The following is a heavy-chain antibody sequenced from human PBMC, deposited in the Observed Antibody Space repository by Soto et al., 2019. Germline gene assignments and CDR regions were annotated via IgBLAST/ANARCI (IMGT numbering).Heavy chain of an antibody. CDR3: AKGHYYDSSASDWFDP. CDR1: GFTFDDYA. V-gene: IGHV3-9*01. Sequence: EVQLVESGGGLVQPGRSLRLSCAASGFTFDDYAMHWVRQAPGKGLEWVSGISWNSGSIGYADSVKGRFTISRDNGKNSLYRQMNSLRAEATALYYCAKGHYYDSSASDWFDPWGQGTLVTVSS. D-gene: IGHD3-22*01. J-gene: IGHJ5*02. CDR2: ISWNSGSI.